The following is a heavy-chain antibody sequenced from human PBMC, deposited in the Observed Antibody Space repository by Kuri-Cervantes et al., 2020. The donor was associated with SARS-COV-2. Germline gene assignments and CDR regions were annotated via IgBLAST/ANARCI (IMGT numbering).Heavy chain of an antibody. Sequence: GGSLRLSCAASGFTFSSYAMHWVRQAPGKGLEWVAVISYDGSNIYYADSVKGRFTISRDNSKNTLYLHMKSLRSEDTAMYYCAKDRVGVQDFWGQGTLVTVSS. CDR3: AKDRVGVQDF. D-gene: IGHD2-21*01. CDR2: ISYDGSNI. V-gene: IGHV3-30-3*01. J-gene: IGHJ4*02. CDR1: GFTFSSYA.